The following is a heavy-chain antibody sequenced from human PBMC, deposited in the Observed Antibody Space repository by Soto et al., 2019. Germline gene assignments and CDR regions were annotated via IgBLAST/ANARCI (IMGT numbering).Heavy chain of an antibody. CDR3: VRSPIYGGYVSYVDY. CDR1: GYTLTELS. CDR2: FDPEDGET. J-gene: IGHJ4*02. D-gene: IGHD5-12*01. V-gene: IGHV1-24*01. Sequence: ASVKVSCKVSGYTLTELSMHWVRQAPGKGQEWMGGFDPEDGETFYAQKFQGRVTMTEDTSTDTAYMVLSSLRSEDTAVYYCVRSPIYGGYVSYVDYWGQGTLVTVSS.